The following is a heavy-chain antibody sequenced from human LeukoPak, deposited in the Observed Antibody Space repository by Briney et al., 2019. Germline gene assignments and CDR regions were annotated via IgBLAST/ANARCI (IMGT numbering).Heavy chain of an antibody. J-gene: IGHJ3*02. Sequence: ASVKVSCKASGYTFTGYYMHWVRQAPGQGLEWMGWISAYNGNTNYAQKLQGRVTMTTDTSTSTAYMELRSLRSDDTAVYYCARDRGDGDYGATSWAFDIWGQGTMVTVSS. V-gene: IGHV1-18*04. CDR2: ISAYNGNT. D-gene: IGHD4-17*01. CDR3: ARDRGDGDYGATSWAFDI. CDR1: GYTFTGYY.